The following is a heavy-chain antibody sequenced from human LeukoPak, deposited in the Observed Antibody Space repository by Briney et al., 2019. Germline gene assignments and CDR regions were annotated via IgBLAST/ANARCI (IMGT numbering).Heavy chain of an antibody. CDR1: GFTFSYYA. V-gene: IGHV3-64*01. J-gene: IGHJ4*02. CDR2: ISSNGGIS. Sequence: PGGSLRLSCAASGFTFSYYAMHWVRQAPGKGLEYVSAISSNGGISYYANSVKGRFTISRDNSKNTLYLQMGSLRAEDMAVYYCGRAGSGWYEYDYWGQGTLVSVSS. D-gene: IGHD6-19*01. CDR3: GRAGSGWYEYDY.